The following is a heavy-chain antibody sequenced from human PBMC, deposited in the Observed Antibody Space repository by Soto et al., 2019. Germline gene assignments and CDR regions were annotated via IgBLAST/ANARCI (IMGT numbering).Heavy chain of an antibody. CDR3: ARERPDGARLDP. CDR1: GYTFTSYG. V-gene: IGHV1-18*01. CDR2: INAYNGNT. Sequence: ASVKVSCKASGYTFTSYGISWVRQAPGQGLEWMGWINAYNGNTNYAQKLQGRVTMTTDTSTSTAYMEVRSLRSDDTAVYYCARERPDGARLDPWGQGTLVTVSS. J-gene: IGHJ5*02. D-gene: IGHD6-6*01.